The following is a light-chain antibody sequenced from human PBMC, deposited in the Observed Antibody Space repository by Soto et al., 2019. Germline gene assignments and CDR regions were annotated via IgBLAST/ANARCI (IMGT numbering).Light chain of an antibody. J-gene: IGLJ1*01. Sequence: SVLTQPPSASGSPGQSVTISCTGTSSDVGGYDYVSWYQKHPDKAPKLIIFEVTKRPPGVPDRFSGSKFGNTASLTVSGLQPEDEAEYYCFSYAGRNNFDVFGAGTKVTVL. V-gene: IGLV2-8*01. CDR2: EVT. CDR1: SSDVGGYDY. CDR3: FSYAGRNNFDV.